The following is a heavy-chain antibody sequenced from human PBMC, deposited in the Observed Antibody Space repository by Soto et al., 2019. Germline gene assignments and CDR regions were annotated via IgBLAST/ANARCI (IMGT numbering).Heavy chain of an antibody. V-gene: IGHV3-30*18. D-gene: IGHD6-13*01. CDR3: AKGDRAAARYFDL. CDR2: ISYDGSNK. J-gene: IGHJ2*01. Sequence: QVQLVESGGGVVQPGRSLRLSCAASGFTFSSYGMHWVRQAPGKGLEWVAVISYDGSNKYYADSVKGRFTISRDNSKNTLYLKMNSLRAEDTAVYYCAKGDRAAARYFDLWGRGTLVTVSS. CDR1: GFTFSSYG.